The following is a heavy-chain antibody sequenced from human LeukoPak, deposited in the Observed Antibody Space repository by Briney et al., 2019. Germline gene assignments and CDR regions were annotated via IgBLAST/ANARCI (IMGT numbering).Heavy chain of an antibody. CDR1: GDSISNYY. Sequence: SETLSLTCAVSGDSISNYYWSWIRQPPGKGLEWIGYIYTSGSTNYNPSLKSRVTISVDTSKNQFSLKLSSVTAADTAVYYCARGYKPGIAAAGTIPSADYYYYGMDVWGQGTTVTVSS. J-gene: IGHJ6*02. CDR3: ARGYKPGIAAAGTIPSADYYYYGMDV. V-gene: IGHV4-4*09. CDR2: IYTSGST. D-gene: IGHD6-13*01.